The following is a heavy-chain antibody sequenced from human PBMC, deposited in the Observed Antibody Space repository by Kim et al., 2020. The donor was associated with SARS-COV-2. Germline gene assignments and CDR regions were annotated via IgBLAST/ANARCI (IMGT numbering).Heavy chain of an antibody. CDR1: GGSFSGYY. D-gene: IGHD6-19*01. CDR3: ASPRSGIAVAGRGHGFDY. V-gene: IGHV4-34*01. Sequence: SETLSLTCAVYGGSFSGYYWSWIRQPPGKGLEWIGEINHSGSTNYNPSLKSRVTISVDTSKNQFSLKLSSVTAADTAVYYCASPRSGIAVAGRGHGFDYWGQGTLVTVSS. J-gene: IGHJ4*02. CDR2: INHSGST.